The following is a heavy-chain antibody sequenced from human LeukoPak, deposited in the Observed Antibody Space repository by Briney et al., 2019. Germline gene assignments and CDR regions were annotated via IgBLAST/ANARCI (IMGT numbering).Heavy chain of an antibody. Sequence: SETLSLTCAVYGGSFSGYYWSWIRQPPGKGLEWIGEINHSGSTNYNPSLKSRVTISVDTSKNQFSLKLSSVTAADTAVYYCARGRPWFDPWGQETLVTVSS. D-gene: IGHD6-6*01. CDR3: ARGRPWFDP. J-gene: IGHJ5*02. V-gene: IGHV4-34*01. CDR1: GGSFSGYY. CDR2: INHSGST.